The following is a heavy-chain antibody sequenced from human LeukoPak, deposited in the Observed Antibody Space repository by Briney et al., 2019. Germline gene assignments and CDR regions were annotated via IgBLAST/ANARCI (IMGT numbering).Heavy chain of an antibody. V-gene: IGHV3-15*01. CDR2: IKSKTDGGTT. Sequence: GGSLRLSCAASGFTFSNAWMSWVRQAPGKGLEWVGRIKSKTDGGTTDYAAPVKGRFTISRDDSKNLLYLQMNSLKTEDTAVYYCASHQYYYGSGSDYYYMDVWGKGTTVTISS. CDR1: GFTFSNAW. J-gene: IGHJ6*03. D-gene: IGHD3-10*01. CDR3: ASHQYYYGSGSDYYYMDV.